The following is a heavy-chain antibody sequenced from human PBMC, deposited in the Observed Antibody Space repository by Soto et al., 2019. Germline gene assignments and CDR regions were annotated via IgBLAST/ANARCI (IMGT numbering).Heavy chain of an antibody. J-gene: IGHJ6*02. Sequence: PGESLKISCKGSGYSFTTYWIAWVRQMPGKGLEWMGIIYPGDSDTRYSPSFQGQVTISADKSVTTAYLQWSSLKASDTAMYYCARPSGRGYNHFYYAMDVWGQGTTVTVSS. CDR1: GYSFTTYW. CDR2: IYPGDSDT. D-gene: IGHD5-12*01. V-gene: IGHV5-51*01. CDR3: ARPSGRGYNHFYYAMDV.